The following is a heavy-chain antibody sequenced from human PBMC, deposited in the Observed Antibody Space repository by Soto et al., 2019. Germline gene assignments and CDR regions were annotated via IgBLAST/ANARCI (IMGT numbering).Heavy chain of an antibody. CDR1: GGSISSSSYY. CDR2: IYYSGST. Sequence: SETLSLTRTVSGGSISSSSYYWGWIRQPPGKGLEWIGSIYYSGSTYYNPSLKSRVTISVDTSKNQFSLKLSSVTAADTAVYYCVPWKASSHDYGDHDAFDIWGQGTMVTVSS. CDR3: VPWKASSHDYGDHDAFDI. V-gene: IGHV4-39*01. D-gene: IGHD4-17*01. J-gene: IGHJ3*02.